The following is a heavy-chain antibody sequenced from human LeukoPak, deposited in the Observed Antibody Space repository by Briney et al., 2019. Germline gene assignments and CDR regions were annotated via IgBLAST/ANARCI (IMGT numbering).Heavy chain of an antibody. D-gene: IGHD3-22*01. CDR2: ISNSGRT. CDR1: GASVTIDY. Sequence: SETLSLTCSVSGASVTIDYWSWIRQPPGKGLEWVGHISNSGRTTYRSSLKSRVTISLDTSRNQFSLKLTSVTAADTAIYYCTRHYDSDSSGDPDWFDPWGQGTLVTVSS. V-gene: IGHV4-59*08. CDR3: TRHYDSDSSGDPDWFDP. J-gene: IGHJ5*02.